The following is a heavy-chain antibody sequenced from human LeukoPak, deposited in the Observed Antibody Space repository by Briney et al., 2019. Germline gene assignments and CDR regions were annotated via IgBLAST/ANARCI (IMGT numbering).Heavy chain of an antibody. CDR3: ARDPDA. J-gene: IGHJ5*02. CDR1: GFTVSNYY. V-gene: IGHV3-66*01. CDR2: IYSGGDT. Sequence: GGSLRLSCAASGFTVSNYYMSWVRKAPGEGLEWVSVIYSGGDTYHADSVKGRFTLSRDNSKNTLCLQMNSLRAEDTAVYYCARDPDAWGQGTLVTVSS.